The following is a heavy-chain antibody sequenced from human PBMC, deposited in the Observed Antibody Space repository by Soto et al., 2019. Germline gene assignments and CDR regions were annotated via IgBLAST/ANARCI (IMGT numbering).Heavy chain of an antibody. Sequence: ASVKGSCKASGYTFTSYAMHWVRQAPGQRLEWMGWINAGNGNTKYSQKFQGRVTITRDTSASTAYMELSSLRSEDTAVYYCARDLGGGIMITFGGVMPLTKGMDVWGQGTTVTVSS. J-gene: IGHJ6*02. CDR3: ARDLGGGIMITFGGVMPLTKGMDV. D-gene: IGHD3-16*01. CDR1: GYTFTSYA. V-gene: IGHV1-3*01. CDR2: INAGNGNT.